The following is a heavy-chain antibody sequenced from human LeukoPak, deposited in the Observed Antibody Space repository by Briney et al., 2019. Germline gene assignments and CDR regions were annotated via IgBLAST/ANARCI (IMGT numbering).Heavy chain of an antibody. V-gene: IGHV3-74*01. Sequence: GGSLRLSCAASGFTFSSYWMHWVRQAPGKGLVWVSHINGDGTTTNYADSVKGRFTISRDNAKNSLYLQMNSLRAEDTALYYCAKGPRATVRTYSFDYWGQGTLVTVSS. CDR1: GFTFSSYW. D-gene: IGHD1-26*01. J-gene: IGHJ4*02. CDR3: AKGPRATVRTYSFDY. CDR2: INGDGTTT.